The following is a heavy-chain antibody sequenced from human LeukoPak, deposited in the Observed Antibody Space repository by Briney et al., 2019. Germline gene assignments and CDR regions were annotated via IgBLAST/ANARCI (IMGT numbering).Heavy chain of an antibody. CDR1: GFTFNNYG. CDR3: AKGDYYDFDY. CDR2: IWFDGSDT. Sequence: PGRSLRFSCAASGFTFNNYGMHWVRQAPGKGLEWVAVIWFDGSDTRYADSVKGRFTISRDNSKNTLYLQMNSLRAEDTAIYYCAKGDYYDFDYWGQGTLVTVSS. V-gene: IGHV3-33*06. J-gene: IGHJ4*02. D-gene: IGHD3-10*01.